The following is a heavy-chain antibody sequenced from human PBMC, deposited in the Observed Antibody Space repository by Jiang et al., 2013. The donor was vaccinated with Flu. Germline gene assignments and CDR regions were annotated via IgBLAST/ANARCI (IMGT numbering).Heavy chain of an antibody. J-gene: IGHJ4*02. CDR3: ARDLGDYSGRGYYFDK. CDR1: GGSISSGSYY. D-gene: IGHD4-11*01. V-gene: IGHV4-61*02. Sequence: KPSQTLSLTCTVSGGSISSGSYYWSWIRQPAGKGLEWIGSIYASGSTMYNPSLKSRITMSVDTSKNQFSLKLSSVTAADTALYYCARDLGDYSGRGYYFDKWGQGALVTVSS. CDR2: IYASGST.